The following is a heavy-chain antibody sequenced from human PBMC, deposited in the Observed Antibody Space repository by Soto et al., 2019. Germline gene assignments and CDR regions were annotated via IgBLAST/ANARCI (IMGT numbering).Heavy chain of an antibody. D-gene: IGHD3-10*01. Sequence: QVQLVESGGGVVQPGRSLRISCAASRFNFSSYGMHWVRQAPGKGLEWVAVIWYDGSNKYYADSVKGRFTISRDNSKKTLYMQMHRVKAADTAEYYCARDSPSDYGIRGQFDYWGQGTLVTVSS. J-gene: IGHJ4*02. CDR2: IWYDGSNK. CDR1: RFNFSSYG. CDR3: ARDSPSDYGIRGQFDY. V-gene: IGHV3-33*01.